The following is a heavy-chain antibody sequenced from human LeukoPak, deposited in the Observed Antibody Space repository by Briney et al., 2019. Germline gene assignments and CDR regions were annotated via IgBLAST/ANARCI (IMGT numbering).Heavy chain of an antibody. CDR2: INPNSGGT. V-gene: IGHV1-2*02. Sequence: GASVKVSCKASGNTFAGYYVHWVRQAPGQGLEWMGWINPNSGGTNYAQKFQGRVTMTRDTSISTAYMELTRLRSDDTAVYYCARDYYDSSVEAFDIWGQGTMVTVSS. J-gene: IGHJ3*02. D-gene: IGHD3-22*01. CDR3: ARDYYDSSVEAFDI. CDR1: GNTFAGYY.